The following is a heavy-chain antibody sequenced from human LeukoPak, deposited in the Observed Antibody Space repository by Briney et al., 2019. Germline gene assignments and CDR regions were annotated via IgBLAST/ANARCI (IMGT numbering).Heavy chain of an antibody. CDR3: AKAASSSWPSYYYGMDV. CDR1: GFTFSSYA. D-gene: IGHD6-13*01. Sequence: PGGSLRLSCAASGFTFSSYAMSWVRQAPGKGLEWVSVITGSGGNTYYADSVEGRFTISKDNSKNTVYLQMSSLRVDDTAVYYCAKAASSSWPSYYYGMDVWGQGTTVTVSS. CDR2: ITGSGGNT. V-gene: IGHV3-23*01. J-gene: IGHJ6*02.